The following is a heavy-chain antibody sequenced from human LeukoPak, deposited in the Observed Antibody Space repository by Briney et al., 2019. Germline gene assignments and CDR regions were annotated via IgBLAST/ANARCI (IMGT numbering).Heavy chain of an antibody. CDR1: DDSITMYS. CDR2: VDHTGST. CDR3: ARGRVSSSTWYSTYYYYFYMDV. J-gene: IGHJ6*03. D-gene: IGHD1-1*01. Sequence: SGPTLVKPSETLSLTCSVSDDSITMYSWTWIRQPPGKGLEWIGYVDHTGSTNFNPSLNGRVSISRDTTKNLFSLRLRSVTAADTAVYFCARGRVSSSTWYSTYYYYFYMDVWGKGTTVTVSS. V-gene: IGHV4-59*12.